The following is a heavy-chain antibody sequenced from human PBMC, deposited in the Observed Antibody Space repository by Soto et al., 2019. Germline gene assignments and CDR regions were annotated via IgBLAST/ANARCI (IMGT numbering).Heavy chain of an antibody. CDR3: ARGRDVVADIFGGLYYGMDV. V-gene: IGHV4-34*01. D-gene: IGHD2-15*01. Sequence: SETLSLTCAVYGGSFSGYDWSWIRQPPGKGLEWIGEINHSGSTNYNPSLKSRVTISVDTSKNQFSLKLSSVTAADTAVYYCARGRDVVADIFGGLYYGMDVWGQGTTVTVSS. J-gene: IGHJ6*02. CDR2: INHSGST. CDR1: GGSFSGYD.